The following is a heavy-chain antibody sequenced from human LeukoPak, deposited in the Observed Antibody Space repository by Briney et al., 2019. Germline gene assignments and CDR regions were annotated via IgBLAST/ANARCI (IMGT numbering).Heavy chain of an antibody. CDR3: ARDRREDSGSYYGLADY. Sequence: GGSLRLSCAASGFTFSDYYMSWIRQAPGKGLEWVSYISSSGSSTNYADSVKGRFTISRDNSKNTLYLQMNSLRAEDTAVYYCARDRREDSGSYYGLADYWGQGTLVTVSS. J-gene: IGHJ4*02. D-gene: IGHD1-26*01. V-gene: IGHV3-11*06. CDR1: GFTFSDYY. CDR2: ISSSGSST.